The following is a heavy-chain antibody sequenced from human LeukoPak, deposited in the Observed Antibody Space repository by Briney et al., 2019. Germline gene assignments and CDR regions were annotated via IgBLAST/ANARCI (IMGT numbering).Heavy chain of an antibody. V-gene: IGHV1-46*01. CDR3: ASCLGWELHCLNFDY. CDR2: INPSGGST. J-gene: IGHJ4*02. CDR1: GYTFTSYY. D-gene: IGHD1-26*01. Sequence: ASVKVSCKAFGYTFTSYYMHWVRQAPGQGLEWMGIINPSGGSTSYAQKFQGRVTMTRDTSTSTVYMELSSLRSEDTAVYYCASCLGWELHCLNFDYWGQGTLVTVSS.